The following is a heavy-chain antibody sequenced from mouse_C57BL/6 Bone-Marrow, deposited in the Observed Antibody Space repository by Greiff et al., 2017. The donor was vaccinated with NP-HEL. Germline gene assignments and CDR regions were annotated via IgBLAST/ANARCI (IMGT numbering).Heavy chain of an antibody. CDR2: IFPSDGDT. D-gene: IGHD2-1*01. CDR1: GYTFTTYW. CDR3: ARYGIYLSLFDY. V-gene: IGHV1-61*01. J-gene: IGHJ2*01. Sequence: QVQLQQPGVELVRPGSSVKLSCKTSGYTFTTYWLDWLRQRPGQGLEWIGNIFPSDGDTHYNQKFKDKATLTVDKSSSTAYIQLTSLTSEDSAVYDSARYGIYLSLFDYWGKGTTLTVSS.